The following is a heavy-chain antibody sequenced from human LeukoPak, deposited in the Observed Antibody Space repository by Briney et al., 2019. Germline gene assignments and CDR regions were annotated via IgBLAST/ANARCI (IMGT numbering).Heavy chain of an antibody. D-gene: IGHD3-10*01. V-gene: IGHV4-34*01. J-gene: IGHJ4*02. Sequence: SETLSLTCAVYGGSFSGYYWSWIRQPPGKGLEWIGEINHSGSTNYNPSLKSRVTISVDTSKNQFSLKLSSVAAADTAVYYCARRRNDYGSGSYYRSRTFDYWGQGTLVTVSS. CDR3: ARRRNDYGSGSYYRSRTFDY. CDR1: GGSFSGYY. CDR2: INHSGST.